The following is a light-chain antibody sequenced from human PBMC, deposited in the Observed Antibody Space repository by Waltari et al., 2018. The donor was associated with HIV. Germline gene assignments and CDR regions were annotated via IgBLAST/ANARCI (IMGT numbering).Light chain of an antibody. V-gene: IGLV3-21*04. CDR1: NIGSKN. CDR3: QVWDSSNDHWV. J-gene: IGLJ3*02. CDR2: DDR. Sequence: SYVLTQPPSVSVAPGKPARITCGGNNIGSKNVHWYQQKPGRAPVLVIYDDRDRPTGIPERFSGSNSGDTASMTISRVEAGDEADYYCQVWDSSNDHWVFGGGTTLTVL.